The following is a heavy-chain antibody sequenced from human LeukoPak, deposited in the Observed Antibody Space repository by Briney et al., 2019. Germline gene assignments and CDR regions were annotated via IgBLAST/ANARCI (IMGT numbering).Heavy chain of an antibody. CDR2: ISSSGSTI. CDR3: ARSVVRIVGASPPSPDY. V-gene: IGHV3-11*01. J-gene: IGHJ4*02. D-gene: IGHD1-26*01. CDR1: GFTFSDYY. Sequence: GGSLRLSCAASGFTFSDYYMSWIRQAPGKGLEWVSYISSSGSTIYYADSVKGRFTISRDNAKNSLYLQMNSLRAEDTAVYYCARSVVRIVGASPPSPDYWGQGTLVTVSS.